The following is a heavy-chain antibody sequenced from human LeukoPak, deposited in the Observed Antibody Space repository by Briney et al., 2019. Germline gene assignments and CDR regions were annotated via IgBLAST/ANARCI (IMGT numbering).Heavy chain of an antibody. D-gene: IGHD3-10*01. Sequence: SETLSLTCTVSGGSISSYYWSWIRQPPGKGLEWIGYIYYSGSTNYNPSLKSRVTISVDTSKNQFSLKLSSVTAADTAVYYCARMGLPTEFPAVDWFDPWGQGTLVTVSS. J-gene: IGHJ5*02. CDR1: GGSISSYY. V-gene: IGHV4-59*01. CDR2: IYYSGST. CDR3: ARMGLPTEFPAVDWFDP.